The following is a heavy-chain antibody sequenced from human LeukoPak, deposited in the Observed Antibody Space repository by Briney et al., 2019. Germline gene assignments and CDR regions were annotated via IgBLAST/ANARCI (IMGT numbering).Heavy chain of an antibody. CDR3: ATDTVVVVAARYYGMDV. CDR2: FDPEDGET. D-gene: IGHD2-15*01. Sequence: ASVNVSCKVSGYTLTELSMHWVRQAPGKGLERMGGFDPEDGETIYAQKFQGRVTMTEDTSTDTAYMELSSLRSEDTAVYYCATDTVVVVAARYYGMDVWGQGTTVTVSS. CDR1: GYTLTELS. J-gene: IGHJ6*02. V-gene: IGHV1-24*01.